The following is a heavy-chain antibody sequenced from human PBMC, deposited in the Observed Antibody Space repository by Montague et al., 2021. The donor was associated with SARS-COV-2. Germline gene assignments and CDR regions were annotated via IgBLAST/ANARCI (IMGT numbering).Heavy chain of an antibody. V-gene: IGHV2-70*11. CDR2: IDWXDDK. J-gene: IGHJ3*02. D-gene: IGHD4-17*01. CDR3: ARILATVNAFDI. Sequence: PALVKPTQTLTLTCTFSGFSLSTSGMCVSWIRQPPGKALEWLARIDWXDDKYYSTSLKTRLTISKDTSKNQVVLTMTNMDPVDTATYYCARILATVNAFDIWGQGTMVTVSS. CDR1: GFSLSTSGMC.